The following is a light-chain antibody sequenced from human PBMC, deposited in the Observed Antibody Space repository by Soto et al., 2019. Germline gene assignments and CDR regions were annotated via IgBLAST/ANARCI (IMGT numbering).Light chain of an antibody. Sequence: ESVLAQSPGSLSLSPGERAALSCRASQHVGSNLAWYHQKPGQAPRLLIYGASTRATGIPARFSGSGSGTEFTLTINSLQSEDFAVYYCQQYNNWPRTFGQGTKVDIK. J-gene: IGKJ1*01. CDR2: GAS. CDR1: QHVGSN. CDR3: QQYNNWPRT. V-gene: IGKV3-15*01.